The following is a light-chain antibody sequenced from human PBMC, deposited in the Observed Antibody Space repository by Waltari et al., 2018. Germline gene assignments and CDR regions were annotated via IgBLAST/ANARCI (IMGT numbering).Light chain of an antibody. CDR1: GSNIASNT. CDR2: PNN. Sequence: QSVLTQPPSASGTPGQGVTISCSGSGSNIASNTVNWYQQLPGTAPKLLISPNNQWASGVPDRFSGSKSGTSASLAIRGLQSEDEATYYCASWDDSLNGWVFGGGTKLTVL. J-gene: IGLJ3*02. CDR3: ASWDDSLNGWV. V-gene: IGLV1-44*01.